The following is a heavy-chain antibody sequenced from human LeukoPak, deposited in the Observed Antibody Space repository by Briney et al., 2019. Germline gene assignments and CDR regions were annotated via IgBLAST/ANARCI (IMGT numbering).Heavy chain of an antibody. CDR1: GFTFRTYA. Sequence: GGSLRLSCAASGFTFRTYAMSWVRQAPGKGLEWVSAISGSGAGTYYADSVKGRFTISRDNSKNTLYLQMSSLRAEDTALYYCARGQPPSYYDMDVWGQGTTVTVSS. CDR2: ISGSGAGT. D-gene: IGHD6-13*01. CDR3: ARGQPPSYYDMDV. V-gene: IGHV3-23*01. J-gene: IGHJ6*02.